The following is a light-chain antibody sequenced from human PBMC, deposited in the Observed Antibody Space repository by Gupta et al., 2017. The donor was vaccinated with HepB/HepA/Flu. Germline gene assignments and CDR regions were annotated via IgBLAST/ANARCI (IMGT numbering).Light chain of an antibody. Sequence: QSVLTQPPSASGTPGQRVIISCSGSHSNIGTNFMYWFQQFPGTAPKPLIFRSNQRPSGVPDRFSGSKSVTSASLAISGLRSEDEADYYCVAWDDTLGGWVFGGGTKLTVL. CDR3: VAWDDTLGGWV. CDR1: HSNIGTNF. CDR2: RSN. V-gene: IGLV1-47*01. J-gene: IGLJ3*02.